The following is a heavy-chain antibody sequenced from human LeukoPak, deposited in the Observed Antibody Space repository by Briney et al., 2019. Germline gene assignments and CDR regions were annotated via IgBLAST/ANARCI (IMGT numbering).Heavy chain of an antibody. Sequence: GSSVKVSCKASGGTFSSYAISWVRQAPGQGLEWVGRIIPIFGTANYAQKFQGRVTITTDESTSTAYMELSSLRSEDTAVYYCARGGYSYGYFDYWGQGTLVTVSS. CDR1: GGTFSSYA. V-gene: IGHV1-69*05. CDR3: ARGGYSYGYFDY. CDR2: IIPIFGTA. D-gene: IGHD5-18*01. J-gene: IGHJ4*02.